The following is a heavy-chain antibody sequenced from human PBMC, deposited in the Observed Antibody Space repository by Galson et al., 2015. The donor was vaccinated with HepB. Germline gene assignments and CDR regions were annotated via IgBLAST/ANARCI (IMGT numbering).Heavy chain of an antibody. D-gene: IGHD4-17*01. V-gene: IGHV3-23*01. Sequence: SLRLSCAASGFPFSNYAMHWVRQAPGKGLEWVSGIGGSGITTYYADSVKGRFTISRDNSKNTLYLQMNSLRAEDTAVYYCARPKWATVIAFDIWGQGTMATVSS. CDR1: GFPFSNYA. CDR3: ARPKWATVIAFDI. J-gene: IGHJ3*02. CDR2: IGGSGITT.